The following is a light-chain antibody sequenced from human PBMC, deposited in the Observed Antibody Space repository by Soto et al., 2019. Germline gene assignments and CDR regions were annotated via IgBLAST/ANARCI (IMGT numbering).Light chain of an antibody. CDR3: QHYNSYSEA. CDR1: QTISSW. V-gene: IGKV1-5*03. CDR2: KAS. Sequence: DIQMTQSPSTLSGSVGDRATITCRASQTISSWLAWYQQKPGKAPKLLIYKASTLKSGVPSRFSGSGSGTEFTLTISSLQPDDFETYYCQHYNSYSEAFGQGTKVELK. J-gene: IGKJ1*01.